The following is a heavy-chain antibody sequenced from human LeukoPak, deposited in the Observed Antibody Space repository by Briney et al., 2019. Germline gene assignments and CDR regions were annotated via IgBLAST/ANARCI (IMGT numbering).Heavy chain of an antibody. CDR1: GCTFTSYY. Sequence: GASVKVSCKASGCTFTSYYMHWVRQAPGQGLEWMGIINPSGGSTSYAQKFQGRVTMTRDMSTSTVYMELSSLRSEDTAVYYCARGTEYYDFWSGSELFDYWGQGTLVTVSS. CDR2: INPSGGST. CDR3: ARGTEYYDFWSGSELFDY. J-gene: IGHJ4*02. V-gene: IGHV1-46*01. D-gene: IGHD3-3*01.